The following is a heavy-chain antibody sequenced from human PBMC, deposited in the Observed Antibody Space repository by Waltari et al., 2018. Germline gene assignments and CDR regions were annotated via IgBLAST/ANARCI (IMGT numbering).Heavy chain of an antibody. J-gene: IGHJ4*02. CDR2: IYHSGST. D-gene: IGHD6-19*01. Sequence: QVLLQESGPGLVKPSETLSLTCAVSGYSIGSGYYWGWIRQPPGKGLEWIGSIYHSGSTYYNPSLKSRVTISVDTSKNQFSLKLSSVTAADTAVYYCASFIAVAGREVDYWGQGTLVTVSS. CDR3: ASFIAVAGREVDY. V-gene: IGHV4-38-2*01. CDR1: GYSIGSGYY.